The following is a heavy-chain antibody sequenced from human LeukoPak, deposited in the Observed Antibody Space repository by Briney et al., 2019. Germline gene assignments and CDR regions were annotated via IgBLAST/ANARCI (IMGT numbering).Heavy chain of an antibody. CDR3: ARGSVGTPPPFDF. Sequence: PGGSLRLSCAASGFTFSSYGMHWVRQAPGKGLEWVALTSSDGSDQYYADFVKGRFTISKDKSKNTLYLQMNSLKIEDTAVYYCARGSVGTPPPFDFWGQGTLVTVSS. D-gene: IGHD2-15*01. CDR1: GFTFSSYG. CDR2: TSSDGSDQ. V-gene: IGHV3-30*19. J-gene: IGHJ4*02.